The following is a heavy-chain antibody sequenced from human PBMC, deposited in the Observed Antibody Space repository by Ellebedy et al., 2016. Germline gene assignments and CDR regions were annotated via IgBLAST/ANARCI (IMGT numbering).Heavy chain of an antibody. CDR2: INPSGGST. V-gene: IGHV1-46*04. Sequence: ASVKVSCKASGYTFSGFYMYWVRQAPGQGLEWMGIINPSGGSTSYAQKLQGRVTMTRDTSTSTVYMELSSLRSEDTAVYYCARGQRGYFDYWGQGTLVTVSS. CDR3: ARGQRGYFDY. CDR1: GYTFSGFY. J-gene: IGHJ4*02. D-gene: IGHD3-16*01.